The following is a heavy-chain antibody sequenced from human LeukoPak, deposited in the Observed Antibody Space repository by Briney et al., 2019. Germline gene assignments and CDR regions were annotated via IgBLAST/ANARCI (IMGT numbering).Heavy chain of an antibody. CDR2: IKQDGSEK. CDR3: ARDWSIPSLTGYYIDV. J-gene: IGHJ6*03. V-gene: IGHV3-7*01. Sequence: GGSLRLSCAASGFTFSSSWMSWVRQAPGKGLEWVANIKQDGSEKYYVGSVKGRFTISRDNAKNSLYLQMNSLRAEDTAVYYCARDWSIPSLTGYYIDVWGNGTTVTVSS. D-gene: IGHD3-9*01. CDR1: GFTFSSSW.